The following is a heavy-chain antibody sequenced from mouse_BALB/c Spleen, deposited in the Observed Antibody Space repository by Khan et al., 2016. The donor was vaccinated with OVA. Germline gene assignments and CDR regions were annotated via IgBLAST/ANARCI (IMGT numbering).Heavy chain of an antibody. CDR3: TREGFPTYWYFDV. V-gene: IGHV3-2*02. D-gene: IGHD2-10*01. CDR2: ISYSGSP. J-gene: IGHJ1*01. CDR1: GYSITSDYA. Sequence: EVQLQESGPGLVKPSQSLSLTCAVTGYSITSDYAWNWIRQFPGNKLEWMGSISYSGSPSYNPSLKSRISITRDTSKNQFFLQLNSVPTEDTATYYCTREGFPTYWYFDVWGAGTTVTVSS.